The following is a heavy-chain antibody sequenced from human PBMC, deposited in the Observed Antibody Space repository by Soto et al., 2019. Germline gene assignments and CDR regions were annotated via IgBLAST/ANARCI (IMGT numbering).Heavy chain of an antibody. J-gene: IGHJ3*01. CDR2: ISGGSDRT. D-gene: IGHD5-12*01. CDR1: GFTIRNYA. V-gene: IGHV3-23*04. Sequence: EVQVVESGGDLVQPGGSLRLSCAASGFTIRNYAMSWVRQAPGKALEWVSGISGGSDRTYYADSVKGRFTIFNDNSKNTLYLQMSSLRVEDTAVYHCEGSWTWGQGTMVTVSS. CDR3: EGSWT.